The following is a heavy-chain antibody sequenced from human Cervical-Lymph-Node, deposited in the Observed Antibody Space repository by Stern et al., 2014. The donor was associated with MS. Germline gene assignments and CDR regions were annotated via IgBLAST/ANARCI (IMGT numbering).Heavy chain of an antibody. CDR1: GGSISSGGYF. CDR2: ISPSGST. D-gene: IGHD3-10*01. J-gene: IGHJ5*02. Sequence: QLQLQESGPGLVKPSQTLSLTCTVSGGSISSGGYFWSWIRQFPGKGLEWIGYISPSGSTYYNPSLKSRLSISMDTSKSQFSLKLSSVTAADTAVYYCARDGVVRGVTYNWFDPWGQGTLVTVSS. V-gene: IGHV4-31*03. CDR3: ARDGVVRGVTYNWFDP.